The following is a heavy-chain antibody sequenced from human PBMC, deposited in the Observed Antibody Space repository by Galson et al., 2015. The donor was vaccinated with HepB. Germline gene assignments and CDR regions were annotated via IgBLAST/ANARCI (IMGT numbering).Heavy chain of an antibody. Sequence: QSGAEVKKPGESLKISCKGSGYSFTSYWIGWVRQMPGKGLEWMGIIYPGDSDTRYSPSFQGQVTISADKSISTAYLQWSSLKASDTAMYYCARHASVRGAEMYNWFDPWGQGTLVTVSS. CDR1: GYSFTSYW. J-gene: IGHJ5*02. CDR3: ARHASVRGAEMYNWFDP. D-gene: IGHD3-10*01. CDR2: IYPGDSDT. V-gene: IGHV5-51*01.